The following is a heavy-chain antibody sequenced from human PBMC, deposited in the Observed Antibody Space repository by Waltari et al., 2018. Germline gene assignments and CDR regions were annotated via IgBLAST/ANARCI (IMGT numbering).Heavy chain of an antibody. CDR2: IYYSGST. V-gene: IGHV4-59*11. CDR1: GGSISSHY. CDR3: AKGEIRYAFDI. D-gene: IGHD1-26*01. J-gene: IGHJ3*02. Sequence: QVQLQESGPGLVKPSETLSLTCTVSGGSISSHYRSWIRQPPGKGLEWIGYIYYSGSTNYNPSLKSRVTISVDTSKNQFSLKLSSVTAADTAVYYCAKGEIRYAFDIWGQGTMVTVSS.